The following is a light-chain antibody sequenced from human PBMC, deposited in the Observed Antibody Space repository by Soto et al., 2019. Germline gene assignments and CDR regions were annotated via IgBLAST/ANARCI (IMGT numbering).Light chain of an antibody. J-gene: IGKJ5*01. V-gene: IGKV1-39*01. CDR3: QQSYSIPIT. CDR2: AAS. Sequence: DIQMTQSPSSLSASVGDLFTTTGRASQSISTYLYWYQQKPGKAPKLLIYAASSLQGGVPSRFSGSGSGTDFTLTISSLQPEDFATYHCQQSYSIPITFGQGTRLEIK. CDR1: QSISTY.